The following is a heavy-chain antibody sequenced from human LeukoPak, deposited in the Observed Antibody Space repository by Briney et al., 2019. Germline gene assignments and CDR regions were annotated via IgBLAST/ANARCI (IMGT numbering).Heavy chain of an antibody. J-gene: IGHJ4*02. Sequence: PGGSLRLSCAASGFTFSSFSMNWVRQAPGKGLEWVSFITGSSSTIYYADSVKGRFTISRDNAKNSLYLQMNSLRAEDTAVYYCARAPRYGDFDYWGQGTLVTVSS. V-gene: IGHV3-48*04. D-gene: IGHD4-17*01. CDR3: ARAPRYGDFDY. CDR1: GFTFSSFS. CDR2: ITGSSSTI.